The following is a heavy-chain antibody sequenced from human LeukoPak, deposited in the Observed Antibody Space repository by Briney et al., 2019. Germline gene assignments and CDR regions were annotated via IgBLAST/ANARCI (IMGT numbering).Heavy chain of an antibody. CDR2: IYYSGST. Sequence: SETLSLTCTVSGGSISSYYWSWIRQPPGKGLEWIGDIYYSGSTNYNPSLKSRVTISVDTSKNQFSLKLSSVTAADTAVYYCARLRSYDFWSGYYDPHGVFDPWGQGTLVTVSS. V-gene: IGHV4-59*08. CDR1: GGSISSYY. D-gene: IGHD3-3*01. CDR3: ARLRSYDFWSGYYDPHGVFDP. J-gene: IGHJ5*02.